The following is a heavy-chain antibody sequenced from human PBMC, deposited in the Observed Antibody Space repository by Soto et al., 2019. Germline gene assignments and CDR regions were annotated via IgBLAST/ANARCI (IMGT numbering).Heavy chain of an antibody. V-gene: IGHV3-48*02. Sequence: PRGSLRLSCAASGFTFSSYSMNWVRQAPGKGLEWVSYISSSSSTIYYADSVKGRFTTSRDNAKNSLYLQMNSLRDEDTAVYYCARDIATNYYYGMDVWGQGTTVTVSS. J-gene: IGHJ6*02. CDR1: GFTFSSYS. CDR2: ISSSSSTI. CDR3: ARDIATNYYYGMDV. D-gene: IGHD1-26*01.